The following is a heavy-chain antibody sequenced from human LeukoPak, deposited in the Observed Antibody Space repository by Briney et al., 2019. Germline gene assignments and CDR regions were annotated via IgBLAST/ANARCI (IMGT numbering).Heavy chain of an antibody. V-gene: IGHV3-23*01. CDR1: GFTFSSYA. D-gene: IGHD6-13*01. CDR3: ASGQYSSGWSKGPWGYYYYMDV. J-gene: IGHJ6*03. Sequence: GGSLRLSCAASGFTFSSYAMSWVRQAPGKGLEWVSAISGSGGSTYYADSVKGRFTISRDNSKNTLYLQINSLRAEDTAVYYCASGQYSSGWSKGPWGYYYYMDVWGKGTTVTVSS. CDR2: ISGSGGST.